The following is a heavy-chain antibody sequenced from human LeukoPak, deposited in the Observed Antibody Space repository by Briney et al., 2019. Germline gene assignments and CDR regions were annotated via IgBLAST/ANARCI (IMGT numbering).Heavy chain of an antibody. V-gene: IGHV4-59*12. CDR2: IYYSGST. CDR1: GGSISSYY. CDR3: ARGQKRIRFLEYLSYFDL. Sequence: TSETLSLTCTVSGGSISSYYWSWIRQPPGKGLEWIGYIYYSGSTNYNPSLKSRVTISVDTSKNQFSLNLSSVTAADTAVYYCARGQKRIRFLEYLSYFDLWGRGTLVTVSS. D-gene: IGHD3-3*01. J-gene: IGHJ2*01.